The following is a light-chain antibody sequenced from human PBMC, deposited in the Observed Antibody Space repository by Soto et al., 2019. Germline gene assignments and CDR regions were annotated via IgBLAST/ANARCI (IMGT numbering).Light chain of an antibody. Sequence: QSVLTQPASVSGSPGQSITISCTGTSSDVGSYNLVSWYQHHRGKAPKVIIYEDSKRPSGASNRFSGSKSGNTASLTISGLQAEDEADYYCCSYACSSSWVFGGGTQLT. V-gene: IGLV2-23*01. CDR2: EDS. CDR3: CSYACSSSWV. J-gene: IGLJ2*01. CDR1: SSDVGSYNL.